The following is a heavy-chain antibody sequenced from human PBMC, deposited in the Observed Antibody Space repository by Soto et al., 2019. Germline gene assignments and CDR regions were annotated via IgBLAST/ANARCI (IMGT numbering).Heavy chain of an antibody. Sequence: SQTLLLICAISGDSVSSNSAAWNWIRQSPSRGLEWLGRTYYRSRWYNDYAVSVRSRITVNPDTSKNQFSLQLTSVTPEDTAVYYCAGTTSAYYYYSRDVGGKGTRVTVSS. D-gene: IGHD1-7*01. CDR2: TYYRSRWYN. V-gene: IGHV6-1*01. J-gene: IGHJ6*03. CDR3: AGTTSAYYYYSRDV. CDR1: GDSVSSNSAA.